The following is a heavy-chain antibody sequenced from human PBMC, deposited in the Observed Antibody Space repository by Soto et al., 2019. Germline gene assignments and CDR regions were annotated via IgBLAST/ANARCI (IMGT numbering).Heavy chain of an antibody. CDR2: ISGSGGST. CDR3: AKDRLGSYYLFDY. CDR1: GFTFSSYA. V-gene: IGHV3-23*01. Sequence: PGGSLRLSCAASGFTFSSYAMSWVRQAPGKGLEWVSAISGSGGSTYYADSVKGRFTISRDNSKNTLYLQMNGLRAEDTAVYYCAKDRLGSYYLFDYWGQGTLVTVSS. J-gene: IGHJ4*02. D-gene: IGHD1-26*01.